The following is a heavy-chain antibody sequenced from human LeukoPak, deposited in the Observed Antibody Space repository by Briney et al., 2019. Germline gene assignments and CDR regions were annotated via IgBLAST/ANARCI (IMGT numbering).Heavy chain of an antibody. V-gene: IGHV1-46*01. CDR2: INPSGGST. J-gene: IGHJ6*03. CDR3: ARARVTMARGVITRSYYYYMDV. D-gene: IGHD3-10*01. Sequence: ASVKVSCKASGYTFTGYYMHWVRQAPGQGLEWMGIINPSGGSTSYAQKFQGRVTMTRDMSTSTVYMELSSLRSEDTAVYYCARARVTMARGVITRSYYYYMDVWGKGTTVTVSS. CDR1: GYTFTGYY.